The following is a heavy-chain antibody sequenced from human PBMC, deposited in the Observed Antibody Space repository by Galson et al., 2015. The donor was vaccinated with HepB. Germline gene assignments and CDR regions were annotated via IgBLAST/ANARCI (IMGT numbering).Heavy chain of an antibody. CDR1: GFTFSSYA. D-gene: IGHD2-2*02. J-gene: IGHJ3*02. Sequence: SLRLSCAASGFTFSSYAMHWVRQAPGKGLEWVAVISYDGSNKYYADSVKGRFTISRDNSKNTLYLQMNSLRAEDTAVYYCARGLGYCSSTSCYIADAFDIWGQGTMVTVSS. CDR2: ISYDGSNK. CDR3: ARGLGYCSSTSCYIADAFDI. V-gene: IGHV3-30-3*01.